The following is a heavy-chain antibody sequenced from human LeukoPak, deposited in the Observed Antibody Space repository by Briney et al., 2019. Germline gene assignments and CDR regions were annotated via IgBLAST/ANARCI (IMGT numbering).Heavy chain of an antibody. CDR2: ISTGGSNV. Sequence: PAGSLRLSCAASGFTFSDYEMNWVRQAPGKGLEWLSYISTGGSNVKYADSVKGRFTISRDNARSSLFLQMSNLRVEDTAVYFCARGATVTYYFDHWGQGALVAVSS. V-gene: IGHV3-48*03. J-gene: IGHJ4*02. D-gene: IGHD4-17*01. CDR3: ARGATVTYYFDH. CDR1: GFTFSDYE.